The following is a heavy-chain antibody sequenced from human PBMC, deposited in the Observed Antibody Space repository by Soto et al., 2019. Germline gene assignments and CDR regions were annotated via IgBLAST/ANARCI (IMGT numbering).Heavy chain of an antibody. CDR3: ATERGPTFGGVIAAMVNWFDP. J-gene: IGHJ5*02. V-gene: IGHV4-39*01. CDR1: GGSISSSSYY. D-gene: IGHD3-16*02. CDR2: IYYSGST. Sequence: SETLSLTCTVSGGSISSSSYYWGWIRQPPGKGLEWIGSIYYSGSTYYNPSLKSRVTISVDTSKNQFSLKLSSVTAADTAVYYCATERGPTFGGVIAAMVNWFDPWGQGTLVTVSS.